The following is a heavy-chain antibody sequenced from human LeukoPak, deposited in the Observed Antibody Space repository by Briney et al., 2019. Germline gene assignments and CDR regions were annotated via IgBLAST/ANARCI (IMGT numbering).Heavy chain of an antibody. CDR1: GGTISSHY. J-gene: IGHJ4*02. CDR2: IYYSGST. D-gene: IGHD4-17*01. V-gene: IGHV4-59*11. CDR3: ARVAVTTKAFDY. Sequence: SETLSLTCTVSGGTISSHYWSWIRQPPGKGLEWIGYIYYSGSTNYNPSLKSRVTISVDMSKNQFSLKLSSVTAADTAVYYCARVAVTTKAFDYWGQGTLVTVSS.